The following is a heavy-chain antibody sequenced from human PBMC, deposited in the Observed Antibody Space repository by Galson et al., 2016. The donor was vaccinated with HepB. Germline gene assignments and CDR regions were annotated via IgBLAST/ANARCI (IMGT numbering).Heavy chain of an antibody. CDR3: AKGQLPDQYMDV. CDR2: VGYSGGDT. Sequence: SLRLSCAASGFTFSTYAMTWVRQAPGKGLEWVSTVGYSGGDTYYADSVKGRFTISRDDSKSTLYLQMNSVTLEDTAEYFCAKGQLPDQYMDVWGEGTTVTVSS. CDR1: GFTFSTYA. V-gene: IGHV3-23*01. D-gene: IGHD2-2*01. J-gene: IGHJ6*03.